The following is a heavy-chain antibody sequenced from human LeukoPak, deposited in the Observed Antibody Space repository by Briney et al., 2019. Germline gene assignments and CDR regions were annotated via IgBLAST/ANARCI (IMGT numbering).Heavy chain of an antibody. CDR3: ARGQMAGY. Sequence: TGGSLRLSCAASGFPFSSYWMSWVRQAPGKGLEWVANIKPDGSEKSYVDSVKGRLTISRDNAKNSLYLQMNSLRAEDTAVYYCARGQMAGYWGQGTLVTVSS. J-gene: IGHJ4*02. CDR2: IKPDGSEK. CDR1: GFPFSSYW. D-gene: IGHD5-24*01. V-gene: IGHV3-7*05.